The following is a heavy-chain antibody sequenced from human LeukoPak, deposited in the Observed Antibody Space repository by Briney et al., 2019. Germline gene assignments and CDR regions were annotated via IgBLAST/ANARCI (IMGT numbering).Heavy chain of an antibody. CDR3: ARADFIDAGPYLIGP. Sequence: ASVKVSCKTSGYSFTDYYIHWVRQAPGQGFEWMGWINTKSGRTSSARKFQGRVTMTRDPSITTDYMDMAWLTSDDTAIYFCARADFIDAGPYLIGPWGQGTLVTVSS. CDR2: INTKSGRT. D-gene: IGHD3-3*01. J-gene: IGHJ5*02. CDR1: GYSFTDYY. V-gene: IGHV1-2*02.